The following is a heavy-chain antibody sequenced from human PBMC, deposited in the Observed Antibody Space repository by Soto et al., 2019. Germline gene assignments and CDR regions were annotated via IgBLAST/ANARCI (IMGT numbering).Heavy chain of an antibody. D-gene: IGHD2-8*01. CDR2: IIPILGIA. V-gene: IGHV1-69*08. Sequence: QVQLVQSGAEVKKPGSSVKVSCKASGGTFSSYTISWVRQAPGQGLEWMGRIIPILGIANYAPKFQGRVTITADKSTSTAYMELSRLRSEDTAVNYCARDSPFRDAIHHYYYYYYMDVWSKGTTVTVSS. CDR3: ARDSPFRDAIHHYYYYYYMDV. CDR1: GGTFSSYT. J-gene: IGHJ6*03.